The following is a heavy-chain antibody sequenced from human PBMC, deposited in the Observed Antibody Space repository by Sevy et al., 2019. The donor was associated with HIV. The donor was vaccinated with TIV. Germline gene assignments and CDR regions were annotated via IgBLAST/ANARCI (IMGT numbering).Heavy chain of an antibody. V-gene: IGHV3-21*01. CDR2: ISSTSTYI. CDR1: GFALSSYS. J-gene: IGHJ3*01. Sequence: GGSLRLSCAASGFALSSYSMNWVCQAPGKGLEWVSSISSTSTYIYYADSVKGRVTISRDNAKNSLFLQMNSLRAEDTAVYYCARGYHYDSSGYYSGDAFDVWGQGTMVTVSS. CDR3: ARGYHYDSSGYYSGDAFDV. D-gene: IGHD3-22*01.